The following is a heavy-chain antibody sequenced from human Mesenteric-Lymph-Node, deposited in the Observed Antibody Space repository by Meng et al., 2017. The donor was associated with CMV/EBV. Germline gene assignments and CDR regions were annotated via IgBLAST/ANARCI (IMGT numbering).Heavy chain of an antibody. J-gene: IGHJ4*02. Sequence: GESLKISCAASGFTFSSYWMSWVRQAPGKGLEWVANIKQDGSEKYYVDSVKGRFTISRDNAKNSLYLQMNSLKVEDTAVYYCARDIGGVSGYWGQGTLVTVSS. CDR2: IKQDGSEK. CDR3: ARDIGGVSGY. D-gene: IGHD3-3*01. CDR1: GFTFSSYW. V-gene: IGHV3-7*01.